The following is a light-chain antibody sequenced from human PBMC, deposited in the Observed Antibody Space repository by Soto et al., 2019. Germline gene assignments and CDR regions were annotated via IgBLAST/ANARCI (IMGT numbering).Light chain of an antibody. CDR3: QQYNNWPPYT. CDR2: GAS. Sequence: EIVLTQSPGTLSVSPGERATLFCRASQSVSTKLAWYQQKPGQAPRLLIYGASTRATGIPARFSGSGPDTDFTLTISSLQSEDFAFYYCQQYNNWPPYTFGQGTKLEI. J-gene: IGKJ2*01. CDR1: QSVSTK. V-gene: IGKV3-15*01.